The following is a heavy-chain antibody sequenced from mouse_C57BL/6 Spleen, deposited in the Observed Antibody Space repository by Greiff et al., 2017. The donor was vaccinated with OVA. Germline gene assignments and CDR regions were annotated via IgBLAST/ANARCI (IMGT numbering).Heavy chain of an antibody. V-gene: IGHV1-82*01. CDR3: AKNYDYVWYFDV. J-gene: IGHJ1*03. Sequence: VQLQESGPELVKPGASVKISCKASGYAFSSSWMNWVKQRPGTGLEWIGRIYPGDGDTNYNGKFKGKATLTADKSSSTAYMQLSSLTSEDSAVYFCAKNYDYVWYFDVWGTGTTVTVSS. CDR2: IYPGDGDT. CDR1: GYAFSSSW. D-gene: IGHD2-4*01.